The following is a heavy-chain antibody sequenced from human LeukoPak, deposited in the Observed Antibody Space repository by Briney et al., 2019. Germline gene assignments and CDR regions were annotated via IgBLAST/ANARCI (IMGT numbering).Heavy chain of an antibody. CDR2: IKPDGSDK. Sequence: GGSLRLSCAASGFTFTTHWMNWVRQAPGGELEWLANIKPDGSDKYYVDSVMGLFTISRDNAKNLVYLQMNSLRTEDTAVYYCSGRSGFSSIYWGQGTLVTVSS. D-gene: IGHD6-19*01. J-gene: IGHJ4*02. CDR3: SGRSGFSSIY. CDR1: GFTFTTHW. V-gene: IGHV3-7*01.